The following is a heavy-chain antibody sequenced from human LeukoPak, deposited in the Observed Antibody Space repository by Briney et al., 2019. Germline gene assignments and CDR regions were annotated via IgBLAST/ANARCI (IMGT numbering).Heavy chain of an antibody. CDR1: GFTFSSYA. Sequence: GGSLRLSCAASGFTFSSYAMSWVRQAPGKGVEWVSAISGSGGSTYYADSVKGRFTISRDNSKNTLYLQMNSLRAEDTAVYYCAKVRSIAVAGTLGPFDYWGQGTLVTVSS. CDR2: ISGSGGST. V-gene: IGHV3-23*01. D-gene: IGHD6-19*01. CDR3: AKVRSIAVAGTLGPFDY. J-gene: IGHJ4*02.